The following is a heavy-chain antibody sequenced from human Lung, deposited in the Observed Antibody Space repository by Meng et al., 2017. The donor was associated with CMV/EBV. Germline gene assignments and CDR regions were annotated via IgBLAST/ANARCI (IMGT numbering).Heavy chain of an antibody. CDR3: ARDAPGRSGDAFSL. D-gene: IGHD1-26*01. CDR1: GGSISSRTYY. V-gene: IGHV4-39*07. J-gene: IGHJ4*03. Sequence: SXTXSLXCTVSGGSISSRTYYWAWLRQPPGKGLDWIGSVYYSGSPHYNPSLKSRVTISVDTSKNQFSLTLRSVTAADTAVYYCARDAPGRSGDAFSLWCQGTLVTVSS. CDR2: VYYSGSP.